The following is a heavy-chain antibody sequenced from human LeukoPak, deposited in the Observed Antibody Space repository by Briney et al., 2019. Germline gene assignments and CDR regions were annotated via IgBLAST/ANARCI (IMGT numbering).Heavy chain of an antibody. CDR3: AREVQPHCSTTSCSGNY. Sequence: ASVKVSCKASGGTFSIYAMNWVRQAPGQGLEWMGRISPIFGPPIYPQGLQGRIAIITDQSTNMAYMELSSLRSEDTAVYYCAREVQPHCSTTSCSGNYWGQGTLVTVSS. V-gene: IGHV1-69*05. CDR2: ISPIFGPP. J-gene: IGHJ4*02. D-gene: IGHD2-2*01. CDR1: GGTFSIYA.